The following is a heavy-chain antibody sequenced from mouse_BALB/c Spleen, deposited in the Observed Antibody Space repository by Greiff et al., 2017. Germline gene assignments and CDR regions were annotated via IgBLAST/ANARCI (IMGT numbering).Heavy chain of an antibody. CDR2: INPSTGYT. J-gene: IGHJ2*01. CDR3: ARADYRYPFDY. CDR1: GYTFTSYW. D-gene: IGHD2-14*01. V-gene: IGHV1-7*01. Sequence: QVQLKQSGAELAKPGASVKMSCKASGYTFTSYWMHWVKQRPGQGLEWIGYINPSTGYTEYNQKFKDKATLTADKSSSTAYMQLSSLTSEDSAVYYCARADYRYPFDYWGQGTTLTVSS.